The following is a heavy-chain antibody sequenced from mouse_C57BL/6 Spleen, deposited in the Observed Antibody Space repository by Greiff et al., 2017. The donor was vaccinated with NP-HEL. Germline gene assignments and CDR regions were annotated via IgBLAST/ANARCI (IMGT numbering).Heavy chain of an antibody. V-gene: IGHV10-3*01. CDR2: IRRKSSNYAT. J-gene: IGHJ2*01. CDR1: GFTFNTYA. Sequence: EVMLVESGGGLVQPKGSLKLSCAASGFTFNTYAMHWVRQAPGKGLEWVARIRRKSSNYATYYADSVKDRFTISRDDSQSMLYLQMNNLKTEDTAMYYCVTSVVVHFDYWGQGTTLTVSS. D-gene: IGHD1-1*01. CDR3: VTSVVVHFDY.